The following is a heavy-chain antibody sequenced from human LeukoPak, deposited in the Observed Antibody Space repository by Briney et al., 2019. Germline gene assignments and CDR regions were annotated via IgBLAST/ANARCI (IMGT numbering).Heavy chain of an antibody. CDR2: IASDGGAK. CDR3: AREATWGQWYFDH. V-gene: IGHV3-30*03. CDR1: GFSFSNHG. D-gene: IGHD6-19*01. J-gene: IGHJ4*02. Sequence: PGASLRLSCVASGFSFSNHGMHWVRQAPGKGLEWVSVIASDGGAKFYADSVKGRFTLSRDNPKNMFFLQMNLLTVEDTAIYYCAREATWGQWYFDHWGQGTPVTVSS.